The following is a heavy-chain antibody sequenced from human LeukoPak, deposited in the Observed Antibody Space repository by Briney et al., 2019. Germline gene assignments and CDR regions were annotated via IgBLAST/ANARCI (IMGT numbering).Heavy chain of an antibody. D-gene: IGHD6-19*01. Sequence: AGGSLRLSCAASGFTFDDYAMHWVRQAPGEGLEWVSGISWNSGSIGYADSVKGRFTISRDNAKNSLYLQMNSLRAEDTALYYCAKGTSYSSGWPGGYWGQGTLVTVSS. CDR2: ISWNSGSI. CDR1: GFTFDDYA. CDR3: AKGTSYSSGWPGGY. J-gene: IGHJ4*02. V-gene: IGHV3-9*01.